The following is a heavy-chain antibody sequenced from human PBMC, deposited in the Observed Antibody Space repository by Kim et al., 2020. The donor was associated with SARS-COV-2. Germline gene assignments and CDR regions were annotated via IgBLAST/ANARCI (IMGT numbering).Heavy chain of an antibody. Sequence: GGSLRLSCAASGFTFSSYAMSWVRQAPGKGLEWVSAISGSGGSTYYADSVKGRFTISRDNSKNTLYLQMNSLRAEDTAVYYCAKDLVLLWFGEPHGAFDIWGQGTMVTVSS. CDR3: AKDLVLLWFGEPHGAFDI. CDR1: GFTFSSYA. D-gene: IGHD3-10*01. V-gene: IGHV3-23*01. J-gene: IGHJ3*02. CDR2: ISGSGGST.